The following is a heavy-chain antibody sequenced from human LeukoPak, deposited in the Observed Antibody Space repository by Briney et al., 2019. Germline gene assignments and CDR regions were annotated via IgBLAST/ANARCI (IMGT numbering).Heavy chain of an antibody. D-gene: IGHD2-15*01. CDR1: GFTFSSYA. CDR3: ASGGAGREFQH. CDR2: ISYDGSNK. Sequence: GGSLRLSCAASGFTFSSYAMHWVRQAPGKGLEWVAVISYDGSNKYYADSVKGRFTISRDNSKNTLYLQMNSLRAEDTAVYYCASGGAGREFQHWGQGTLVTVSS. J-gene: IGHJ1*01. V-gene: IGHV3-30-3*01.